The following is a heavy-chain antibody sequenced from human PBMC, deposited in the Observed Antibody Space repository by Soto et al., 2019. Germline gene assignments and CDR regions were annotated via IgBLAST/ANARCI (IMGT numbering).Heavy chain of an antibody. CDR3: ASGRVNWGRGDGMDV. CDR1: GGSFSGYY. Sequence: KTSETLSLTCAVYGGSFSGYYWSCIRQPPGKGLEWIGEINHSGSTNYNPSLKSRGTISVDTSKNQFSLKLSSVTAADTAVYYCASGRVNWGRGDGMDVWGQGTPVTVSS. V-gene: IGHV4-34*01. D-gene: IGHD7-27*01. CDR2: INHSGST. J-gene: IGHJ6*02.